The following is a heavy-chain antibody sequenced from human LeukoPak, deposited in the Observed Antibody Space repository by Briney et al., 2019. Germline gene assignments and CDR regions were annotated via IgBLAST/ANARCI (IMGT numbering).Heavy chain of an antibody. CDR1: GFTFSSYS. CDR2: ISSSSGSI. Sequence: GGSLRLPCAASGFTFSSYSMNWVRQAPGKGLEWVSYISSSSGSIDYADSVRGRFTISRDNAKNSLYLQMNSLRAEDTAVYYCATGPSTLFDYWGQGTLVTVSS. J-gene: IGHJ4*02. V-gene: IGHV3-48*01. D-gene: IGHD3-16*01. CDR3: ATGPSTLFDY.